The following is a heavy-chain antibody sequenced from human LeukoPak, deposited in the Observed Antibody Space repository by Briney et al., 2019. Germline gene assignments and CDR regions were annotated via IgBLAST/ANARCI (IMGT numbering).Heavy chain of an antibody. CDR2: INPNSGGT. V-gene: IGHV1-2*02. CDR1: GYTFTGYY. J-gene: IGHJ4*02. Sequence: ASVKVSCKASGYTFTGYYLHWVRQAPGQGLEWMGWINPNSGGTNYAQKFQGRVTMTRETSISTVHMELSRLRSDDTAVYFCAREKMVGAPKLLDYLGQGTLVTVSS. D-gene: IGHD1-26*01. CDR3: AREKMVGAPKLLDY.